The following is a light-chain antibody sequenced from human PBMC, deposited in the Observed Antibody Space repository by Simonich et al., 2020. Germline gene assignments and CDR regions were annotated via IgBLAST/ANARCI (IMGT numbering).Light chain of an antibody. J-gene: IGKJ1*01. CDR2: WAS. CDR3: QQYYSTPPT. CDR1: QSVLYSSNNKHY. Sequence: DIVMTQSPDSLAVSLGERATLNCKSSQSVLYSSNNKHYLAWYQQKPGPPPKLLIYWASTRESGVPDRCSGSGSGTDFTLTISSLQAEDVAVYYCQQYYSTPPTFGQGTKVEIK. V-gene: IGKV4-1*01.